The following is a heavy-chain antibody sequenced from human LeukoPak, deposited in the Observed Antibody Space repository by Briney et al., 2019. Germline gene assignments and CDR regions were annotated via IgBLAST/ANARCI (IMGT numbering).Heavy chain of an antibody. J-gene: IGHJ3*02. CDR1: GGSISSYC. V-gene: IGHV4-4*07. CDR3: ARDSGRITIFGVVTPSDAFDI. D-gene: IGHD3-3*01. CDR2: IYTSGST. Sequence: PSETVSLTCTVSGGSISSYCWSWIRQPAGKGLEWIGRIYTSGSTNYNHSLKSRVTMSVDTSKNQLSLKLSSVTAADTAVYYCARDSGRITIFGVVTPSDAFDIWGQGTMVTVSS.